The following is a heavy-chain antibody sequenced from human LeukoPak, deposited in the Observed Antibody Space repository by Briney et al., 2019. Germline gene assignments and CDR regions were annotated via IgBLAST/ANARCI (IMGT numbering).Heavy chain of an antibody. J-gene: IGHJ4*02. D-gene: IGHD6-19*01. CDR2: IRYDESDK. CDR1: GFTFSHYG. CDR3: AKSIAVAGFAGGRTFDY. V-gene: IGHV3-30*02. Sequence: PGGSPRLSCAASGFTFSHYGMHWVRQAPGKGLEWVAYIRYDESDKYYADSVKGRFTISRDNSKNTLYVQMHSLRAEDTAVYYCAKSIAVAGFAGGRTFDYWGQGILVTVSS.